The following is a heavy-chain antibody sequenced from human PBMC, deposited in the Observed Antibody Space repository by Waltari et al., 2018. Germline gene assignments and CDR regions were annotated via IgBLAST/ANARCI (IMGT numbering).Heavy chain of an antibody. CDR1: GFTLSDYW. CDR3: ARDQWFGFDI. J-gene: IGHJ3*02. D-gene: IGHD3-22*01. CDR2: IKKDGGEE. V-gene: IGHV3-7*01. Sequence: EVQLVESGGGLVQPGGSLRLSCAATGFTLSDYWMGWVWQAPGKGPEWLANIKKDGGEEYYGDSGRGRFTISSDTAKNSLYLQMDSLRPEETAVYYCARDQWFGFDIWGQGTMVTVSS.